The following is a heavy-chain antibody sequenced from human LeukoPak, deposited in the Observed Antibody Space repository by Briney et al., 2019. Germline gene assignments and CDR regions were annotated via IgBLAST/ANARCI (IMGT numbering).Heavy chain of an antibody. V-gene: IGHV1-69*10. CDR3: ARDSLIGDVQPLLPFDY. Sequence: SVKVSCKASGGTFSSYAISWVRQAPGQGLEWMGEIIPIIGMTDYAQKFQGRVTITADISTNTAYMELSSLRSEDTAVYYCARDSLIGDVQPLLPFDYWGQGTLVTVSS. CDR1: GGTFSSYA. D-gene: IGHD2-15*01. CDR2: IIPIIGMT. J-gene: IGHJ4*02.